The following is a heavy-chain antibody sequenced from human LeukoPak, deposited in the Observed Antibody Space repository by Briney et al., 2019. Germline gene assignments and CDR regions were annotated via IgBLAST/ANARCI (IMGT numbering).Heavy chain of an antibody. CDR3: ARDRRYDSSGYSLDY. J-gene: IGHJ4*02. V-gene: IGHV1-46*01. CDR2: INPSGGST. D-gene: IGHD3-22*01. CDR1: GYIFSSYY. Sequence: ASVKVSCKASGYIFSSYYMHWVRQAPGQGLEWMGIINPSGGSTNYAQKFQGRVTMTRDTSTSTVYVELSSLRSEDTAVYYCARDRRYDSSGYSLDYWGQGTLVTVSS.